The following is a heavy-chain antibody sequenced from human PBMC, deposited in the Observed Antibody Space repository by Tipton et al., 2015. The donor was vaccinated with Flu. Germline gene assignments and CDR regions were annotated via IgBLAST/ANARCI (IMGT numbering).Heavy chain of an antibody. D-gene: IGHD3-16*01. CDR3: ARRGAAITHYFDY. J-gene: IGHJ4*02. CDR1: GFTFSDYY. CDR2: LNWNGGNS. V-gene: IGHV3-20*04. Sequence: SLRLSCAASGFTFSDYYMTWIRQAPGKGLEWVSGLNWNGGNSGYADSVKGRFTISRDNAKNSLYLQMNSLRAEDTALYYCARRGAAITHYFDYWGQGTLVTVSS.